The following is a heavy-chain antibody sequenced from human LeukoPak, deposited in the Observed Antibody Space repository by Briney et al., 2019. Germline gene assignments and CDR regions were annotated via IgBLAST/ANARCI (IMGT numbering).Heavy chain of an antibody. J-gene: IGHJ4*02. CDR1: GGTFSSYA. CDR3: ARGRDGYKFDY. CDR2: IIPIFDTT. V-gene: IGHV1-69*05. Sequence: GASVKVSCKASGGTFSSYAISWVRQAPGRGLEWMGGIIPIFDTTNYAQKFQGRVTITTDESTSTAYMELSSLRSEDTAVYYCARGRDGYKFDYWGQGTLVTVSS. D-gene: IGHD5-24*01.